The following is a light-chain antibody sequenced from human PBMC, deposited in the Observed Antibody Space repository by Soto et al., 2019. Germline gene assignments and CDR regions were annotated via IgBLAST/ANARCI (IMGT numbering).Light chain of an antibody. CDR1: QAINNY. CDR2: DSS. J-gene: IGKJ5*01. CDR3: QQFDNLPFT. Sequence: DIQMTQSPSSLSASVGDRVTIICQASQAINNYLNGYQQKPGKAPKLLIYDSSNLEIGVPSRFSGSGYGTRFSFTISSLQPEDIATYYYQQFDNLPFTFGQGTRLEMK. V-gene: IGKV1-33*01.